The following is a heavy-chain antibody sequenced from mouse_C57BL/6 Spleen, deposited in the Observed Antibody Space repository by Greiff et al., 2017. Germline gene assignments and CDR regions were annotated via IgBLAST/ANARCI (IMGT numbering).Heavy chain of an antibody. V-gene: IGHV1-52*01. CDR1: GYTFTSYW. D-gene: IGHD2-9*01. CDR2: IDPSDSET. J-gene: IGHJ1*03. Sequence: VQLQQPGAELVRPGSSVKLSCKASGYTFTSYWMHWVKQRPIQGLEWIGNIDPSDSETHYNQKFKDKATLTVDKSSSTAYMQLSSLTSEDSAVYYGARAYYGSHWYFDVWGTGTTVTVSS. CDR3: ARAYYGSHWYFDV.